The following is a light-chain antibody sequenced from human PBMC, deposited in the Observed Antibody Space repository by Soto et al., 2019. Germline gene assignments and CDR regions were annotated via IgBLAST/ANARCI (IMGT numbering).Light chain of an antibody. J-gene: IGKJ1*01. CDR2: KAS. V-gene: IGKV1-5*03. CDR1: QSITEW. CDR3: QHYSNYPWT. Sequence: DIQMTQSPSTLSASVGDRITITCRASQSITEWLAWYQQKPGKAPKLLIYKASSLQSGVPSRFSGSGFGTEFTLSISSLQPDDFATYYCQHYSNYPWTFGQGTKLEIK.